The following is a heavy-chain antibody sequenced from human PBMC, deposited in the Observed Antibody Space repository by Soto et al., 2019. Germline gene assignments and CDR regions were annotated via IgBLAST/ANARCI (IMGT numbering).Heavy chain of an antibody. V-gene: IGHV3-11*01. Sequence: GGSLRLSCAASGFTFSDYYMSWIRQAPGKGLEWVSYISSSGSTIYYADSVKGRFTISRDNAKNSLYLQMNSLRAEDTAVYYCARDYGKFLVVPAAIVSAVTAEDYYYMDVWGKGTTVTVSS. J-gene: IGHJ6*03. CDR1: GFTFSDYY. CDR3: ARDYGKFLVVPAAIVSAVTAEDYYYMDV. CDR2: ISSSGSTI. D-gene: IGHD2-2*01.